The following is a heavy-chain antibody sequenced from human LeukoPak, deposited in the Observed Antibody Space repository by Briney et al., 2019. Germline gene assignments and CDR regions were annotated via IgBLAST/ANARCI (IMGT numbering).Heavy chain of an antibody. D-gene: IGHD3-22*01. V-gene: IGHV3-7*03. CDR3: ARAYYYDSSGYYPFDY. J-gene: IGHJ4*02. CDR1: GFTFSSYW. CDR2: IKQDGSEK. Sequence: PGGSLRLSCAASGFTFSSYWMSWVRQAPGKGLEWVANIKQDGSEKYYVDSVKGRFTISRDNAKNSLYLQMNSLRAGDTAVYYCARAYYYDSSGYYPFDYWGQGTLVTVSS.